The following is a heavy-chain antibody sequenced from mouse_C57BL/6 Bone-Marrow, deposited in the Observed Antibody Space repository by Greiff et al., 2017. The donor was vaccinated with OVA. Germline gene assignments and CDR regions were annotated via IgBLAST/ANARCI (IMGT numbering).Heavy chain of an antibody. CDR1: GYAFTNYL. CDR3: ARFPYYGSSYGYYAMDD. V-gene: IGHV1-54*01. Sequence: VQLQQSGAELVRPGTSVKVSCKASGYAFTNYLIEWVKQRPGQGLEWIGVINPGSGGTNYNEKFKGKATLTADKSSSTAYMQLSSLTSEDSAVYFCARFPYYGSSYGYYAMDDWGQGTSVTVSS. D-gene: IGHD1-1*01. CDR2: INPGSGGT. J-gene: IGHJ4*01.